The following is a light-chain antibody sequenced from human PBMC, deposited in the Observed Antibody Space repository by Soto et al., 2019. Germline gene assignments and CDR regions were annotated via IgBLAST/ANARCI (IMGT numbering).Light chain of an antibody. CDR1: QNINNH. CDR2: AAS. V-gene: IGKV1-39*01. J-gene: IGKJ5*01. Sequence: DIQMTQSPSSLSASIGDRVAITFRASQNINNHLNWYQQKPGKAPKLLISAASILQSGVPSRFSGSGSGTDFTLTISNLQPEDFAGYYCQQTYSSPITFGQGTRLEIK. CDR3: QQTYSSPIT.